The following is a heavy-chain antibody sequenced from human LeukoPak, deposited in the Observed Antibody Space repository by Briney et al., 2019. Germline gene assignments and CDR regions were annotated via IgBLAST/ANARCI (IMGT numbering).Heavy chain of an antibody. D-gene: IGHD3-22*01. Sequence: GGSLRLSCAASGFTFSSYAMSWVRQAPGKGLEWVSAISGSGGSTYYADSVKGRFTISRDNSKNTLYLQMNSLRAEDTAVYYCAKGWGYYYDSSGYYFDYWGQGTRVTVSS. CDR3: AKGWGYYYDSSGYYFDY. CDR1: GFTFSSYA. J-gene: IGHJ4*02. V-gene: IGHV3-23*01. CDR2: ISGSGGST.